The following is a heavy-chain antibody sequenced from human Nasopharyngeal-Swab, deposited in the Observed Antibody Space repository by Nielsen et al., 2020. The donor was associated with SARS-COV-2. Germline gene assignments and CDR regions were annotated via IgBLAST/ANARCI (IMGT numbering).Heavy chain of an antibody. CDR3: ARDRRGVLALGY. V-gene: IGHV1-3*01. J-gene: IGHJ4*02. Sequence: WVRQAPGQRLEWMGWINAGNGNTKYSQKFQGRVTITRDTYASTAYMELSSLGSEDTAVYYCARDRRGVLALGYWGQGTLVTVSS. D-gene: IGHD3-10*01. CDR2: INAGNGNT.